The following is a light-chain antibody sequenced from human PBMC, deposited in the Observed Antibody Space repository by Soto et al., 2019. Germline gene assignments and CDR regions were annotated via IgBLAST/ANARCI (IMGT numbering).Light chain of an antibody. CDR2: GAS. CDR3: QRYNNWPRGT. V-gene: IGKV3-15*01. J-gene: IGKJ1*01. Sequence: EIVMTQSPATLSVSPGERATLSCRASQSVSSNLAWYQQKPGQAPRLLIYGASTRATGIPARFSGSGSGTEFTLTISILQSEDFAVYYCQRYNNWPRGTFGQGTKVEIK. CDR1: QSVSSN.